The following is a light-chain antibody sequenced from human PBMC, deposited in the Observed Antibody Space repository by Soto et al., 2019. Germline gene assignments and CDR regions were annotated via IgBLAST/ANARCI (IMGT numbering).Light chain of an antibody. CDR1: SSDIGHYDY. V-gene: IGLV2-14*03. CDR3: CSLTSSNTYV. CDR2: HVT. Sequence: QSALTQPASVSGSPGQSITISCTGTSSDIGHYDYVSWYQQHPGKAPKLMIYHVTFRPSGVSNRYSSSKSGNSASLTISGLQADDEADYYCCSLTSSNTYVFGSGTKVTVL. J-gene: IGLJ1*01.